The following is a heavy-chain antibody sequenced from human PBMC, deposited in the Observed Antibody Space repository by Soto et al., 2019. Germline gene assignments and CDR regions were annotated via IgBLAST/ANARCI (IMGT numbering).Heavy chain of an antibody. V-gene: IGHV3-23*01. J-gene: IGHJ4*02. CDR1: GFTFSDYA. Sequence: AVGSLRHSCTASGFTFSDYAMSWVRQPPWKELEWVSVISAGGSTYYADSVKGRFTVSRANSKNTLYLQMNSLRAGDTAVYYCANVPIWCSSTSCYTEGFDYWGQGTLVTVSS. CDR2: ISAGGST. D-gene: IGHD2-2*02. CDR3: ANVPIWCSSTSCYTEGFDY.